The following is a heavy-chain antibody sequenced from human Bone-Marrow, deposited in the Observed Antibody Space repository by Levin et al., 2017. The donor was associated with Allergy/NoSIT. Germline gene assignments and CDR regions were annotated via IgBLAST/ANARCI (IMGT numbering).Heavy chain of an antibody. CDR1: GFTFSSYA. Sequence: GESLKISCAASGFTFSSYAMSWVRQAPGKGLHWVSVIRDGGGSTHYADSAKGRFTISRDNSKNTVFLQMNSLRAEDTAVYYCVRVAPGYGTGWYGGDQHWGQGTLVTVSS. J-gene: IGHJ1*01. CDR2: IRDGGGST. D-gene: IGHD6-19*01. CDR3: VRVAPGYGTGWYGGDQH. V-gene: IGHV3-23*01.